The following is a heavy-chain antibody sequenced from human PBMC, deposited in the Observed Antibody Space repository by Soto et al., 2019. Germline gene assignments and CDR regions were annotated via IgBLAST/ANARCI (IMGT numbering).Heavy chain of an antibody. CDR3: ARSLKGGADRITMIVLIDY. CDR1: GYTFTGYY. V-gene: IGHV1-2*02. Sequence: ASVKVSCKASGYTFTGYYMHWVRQAPGQGLEWMGWINPNSGGTNYAQKFQGRVTMTRDTSISTAYMELSRLRSDDTAVYYCARSLKGGADRITMIVLIDYWGQGTLVTVSS. J-gene: IGHJ4*02. CDR2: INPNSGGT. D-gene: IGHD3-22*01.